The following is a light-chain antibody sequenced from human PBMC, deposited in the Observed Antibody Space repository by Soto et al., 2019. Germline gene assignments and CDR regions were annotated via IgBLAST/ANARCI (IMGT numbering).Light chain of an antibody. Sequence: QSVLTHPDPVSGTPGQSVTISCTGTSSDFGSYKFVSWYQHHPGKVPKVIIYEPSKRPSGVSDRFSGSKSGITASLTISGLQAEDEADYYCFSFSCTNTHVFGSGTKVTVL. CDR1: SSDFGSYKF. J-gene: IGLJ1*01. CDR2: EPS. CDR3: FSFSCTNTHV. V-gene: IGLV2-23*01.